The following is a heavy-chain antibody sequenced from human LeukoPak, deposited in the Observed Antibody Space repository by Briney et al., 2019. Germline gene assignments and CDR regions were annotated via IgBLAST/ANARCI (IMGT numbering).Heavy chain of an antibody. Sequence: PGGSLRLSCAASRFAFSDYYMSWIRPAPGKGVEWVSYISSRGDTIYYADSVRGRFTISRDNAERSLYLQMNGLRAEDTAVYYCVRDRNGYYSFDYWGQGILVTVSS. CDR2: ISSRGDTI. V-gene: IGHV3-11*01. D-gene: IGHD3-3*01. CDR1: RFAFSDYY. J-gene: IGHJ4*02. CDR3: VRDRNGYYSFDY.